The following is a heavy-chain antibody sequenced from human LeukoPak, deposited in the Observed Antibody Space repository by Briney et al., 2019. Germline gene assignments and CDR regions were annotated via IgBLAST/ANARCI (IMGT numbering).Heavy chain of an antibody. J-gene: IGHJ4*02. CDR2: IIPIFGTA. CDR1: GGTFSSYA. D-gene: IGHD3-22*01. CDR3: ARDQDYYDSSGHDY. Sequence: GTSVKVSCKASGGTFSSYAISWVRQAPGQGLEWMGRIIPIFGTANYAQKFQGRVTITTGESTSTAYMELSSLRSEDTAVYYCARDQDYYDSSGHDYWGQGTLVTVSS. V-gene: IGHV1-69*05.